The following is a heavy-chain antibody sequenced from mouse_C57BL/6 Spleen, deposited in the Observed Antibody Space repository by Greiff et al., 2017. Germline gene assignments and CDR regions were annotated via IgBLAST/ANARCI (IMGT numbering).Heavy chain of an antibody. CDR1: GYAFSSYW. Sequence: VQLQQSGAELVKPGASVKISCKASGYAFSSYWMNWVKQRPGKGLEWIGQIYPGDGDTNYNGKFKGKATLTADKSSSTAYMQLSSLTSEDSAVYFCARTYYSNDYAMDYWGQGTSVTVSS. V-gene: IGHV1-80*01. J-gene: IGHJ4*01. D-gene: IGHD2-5*01. CDR2: IYPGDGDT. CDR3: ARTYYSNDYAMDY.